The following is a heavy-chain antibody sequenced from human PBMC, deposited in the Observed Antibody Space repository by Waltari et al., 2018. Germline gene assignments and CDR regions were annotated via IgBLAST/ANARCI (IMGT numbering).Heavy chain of an antibody. Sequence: QVQLQESGPGLVKPSETLSLTCTASGGSISSYYWSWIRQLPGKGLEWIGYIYYSGSTNYNPSLKSRVTISVDTSKNQFSLKLSSVTAADTAVYYCARVSAVTPRDGMDVWGQGTTVTVSS. CDR3: ARVSAVTPRDGMDV. J-gene: IGHJ6*02. D-gene: IGHD4-17*01. V-gene: IGHV4-59*01. CDR1: GGSISSYY. CDR2: IYYSGST.